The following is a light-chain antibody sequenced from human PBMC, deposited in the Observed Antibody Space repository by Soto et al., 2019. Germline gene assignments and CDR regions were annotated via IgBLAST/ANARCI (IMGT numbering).Light chain of an antibody. CDR3: QQYDNSLYT. CDR1: QSVSSTY. V-gene: IGKV3-20*01. J-gene: IGKJ2*01. Sequence: EIVLTQSPGTLSLSPGERATLSCRASQSVSSTYLAWYQKKPGQAPRLLIYGASSRATGIPDRFSGSGSGTDFTLTISRLEPEDFAVYYCQQYDNSLYTFGQGTKLEI. CDR2: GAS.